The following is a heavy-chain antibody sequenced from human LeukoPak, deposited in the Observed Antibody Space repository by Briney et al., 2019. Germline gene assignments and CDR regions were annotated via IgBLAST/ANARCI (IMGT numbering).Heavy chain of an antibody. V-gene: IGHV1-18*01. D-gene: IGHD3-22*01. Sequence: ASVKVSCKASGYAFTSYGISWVRQAPGQGLEWMGWISAYNGNTNYAQKLQGSVTMTTDTSTSTAYMELRSLRSDDTAVYYCARSGYYGHHDAFDIWGQGTMVTVSS. CDR1: GYAFTSYG. J-gene: IGHJ3*02. CDR3: ARSGYYGHHDAFDI. CDR2: ISAYNGNT.